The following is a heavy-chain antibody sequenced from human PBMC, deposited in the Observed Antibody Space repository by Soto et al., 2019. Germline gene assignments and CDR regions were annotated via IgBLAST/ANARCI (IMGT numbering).Heavy chain of an antibody. D-gene: IGHD4-17*01. CDR1: GGTFSSYT. V-gene: IGHV1-69*02. CDR3: AREDAVTTHYYYYYYMDV. CDR2: IIPILGIA. J-gene: IGHJ6*03. Sequence: SVKVSCKASGGTFSSYTISWVRQAPGQGLEWMGRIIPILGIANYAQKFQGRVTITADKSASTAYMELSSLRSEDTAVYYCAREDAVTTHYYYYYYMDVWGKGTTVTVSS.